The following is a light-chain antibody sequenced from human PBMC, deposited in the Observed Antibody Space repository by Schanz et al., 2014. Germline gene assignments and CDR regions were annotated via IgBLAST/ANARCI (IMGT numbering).Light chain of an antibody. J-gene: IGLJ1*01. CDR3: SSYAGNKYV. CDR1: SSDVGGYNY. Sequence: QSALTQPASVSGSPGQSITISCTGTSSDVGGYNYVSWYQQHPGKAPKLMIYDVNNRPSGVSNRFSGSKSGNTASLTISGLQAEDEADYYCSSYAGNKYVFGTGTKVTVL. V-gene: IGLV2-14*01. CDR2: DVN.